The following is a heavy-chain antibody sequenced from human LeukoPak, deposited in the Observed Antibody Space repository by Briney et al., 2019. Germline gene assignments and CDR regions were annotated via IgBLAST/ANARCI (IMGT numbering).Heavy chain of an antibody. CDR3: ARDPRIVSGSYLDY. CDR1: GFTFSTYW. D-gene: IGHD1-26*01. J-gene: IGHJ4*02. V-gene: IGHV3-20*04. CDR2: INWNGGST. Sequence: GGSLRLSCAASGFTFSTYWMHWVRQVPGKGLEWVSGINWNGGSTSYADSVKGRFISSRDNTKNSLYLQMNSLRAEDTAIYYCARDPRIVSGSYLDYWGQGTLVTVSS.